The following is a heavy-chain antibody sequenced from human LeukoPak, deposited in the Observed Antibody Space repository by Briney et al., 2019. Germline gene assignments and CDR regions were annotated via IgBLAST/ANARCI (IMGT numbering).Heavy chain of an antibody. CDR1: GGSISSYY. Sequence: SETLPLTCTVSGGSISSYYWSWIRQPPGKGLEWIGYIYYSGSTNYNPSLKSRVTISVDTSKNQFSLKLSSVTAADTAVYYCARGASGPTRVDAFDIWGQGTMVTVSS. CDR3: ARGASGPTRVDAFDI. D-gene: IGHD6-19*01. J-gene: IGHJ3*02. V-gene: IGHV4-59*01. CDR2: IYYSGST.